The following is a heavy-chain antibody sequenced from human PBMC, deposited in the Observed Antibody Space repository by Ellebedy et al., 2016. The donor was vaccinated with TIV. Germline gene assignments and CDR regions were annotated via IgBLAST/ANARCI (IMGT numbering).Heavy chain of an antibody. CDR3: ARQKRSDRVTLMSFDT. CDR2: INHSGST. Sequence: MPSETLSLTCAVYGASFSGYYWSWIRQPPGKGLEWIGEINHSGSTNYNPFLKSRVTISVDTSKNQFSLKMRSVTAADTAVYYCARQKRSDRVTLMSFDTWGRGTLVTVSS. V-gene: IGHV4-34*01. D-gene: IGHD3-16*01. CDR1: GASFSGYY. J-gene: IGHJ4*02.